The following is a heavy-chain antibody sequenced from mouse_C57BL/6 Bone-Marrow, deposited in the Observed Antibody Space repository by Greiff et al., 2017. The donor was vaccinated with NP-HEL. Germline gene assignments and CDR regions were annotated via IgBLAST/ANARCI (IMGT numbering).Heavy chain of an antibody. CDR2: IDPENGDT. D-gene: IGHD2-3*01. J-gene: IGHJ3*01. CDR1: GFNIKDDY. CDR3: TTGGWLLLAY. V-gene: IGHV14-4*01. Sequence: EVKVVESGAELVRPGASVKLSCTASGFNIKDDYMHWVKQRPEQGLEWIGWIDPENGDTEYASKFQGKATITADTSSNTAYLQLSSLTSEDTAVYYCTTGGWLLLAYWGQGTLVTVSA.